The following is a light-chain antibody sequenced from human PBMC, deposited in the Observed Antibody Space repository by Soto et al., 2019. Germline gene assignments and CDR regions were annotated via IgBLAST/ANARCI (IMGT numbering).Light chain of an antibody. J-gene: IGKJ1*01. CDR1: QSLVHSDGNTS. CDR3: MQGIHWQWT. CDR2: KVS. V-gene: IGKV2-30*02. Sequence: DVVMTQSPLSLPVTLGQPASISCRSSQSLVHSDGNTSLNWFQQRPGESPRRLLYKVSNRDSGVPDRFSGSGSGTDFTLKISRVEAEDVGVYSCMQGIHWQWTFGQGTKVEIK.